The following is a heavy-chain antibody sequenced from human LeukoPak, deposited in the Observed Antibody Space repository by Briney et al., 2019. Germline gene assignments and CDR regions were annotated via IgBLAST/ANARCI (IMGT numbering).Heavy chain of an antibody. J-gene: IGHJ4*02. CDR2: INPNSGGT. V-gene: IGHV1-2*02. CDR3: ARECSSTSCLLY. D-gene: IGHD2-2*01. CDR1: ICAGSY. Sequence: ASVKVSCKAICAGSYMHWVRQAPGQGLEWMGWINPNSGGTNYAQKFRGRVTMTRDTSISTAYMELSRLRSDDTAVYYCARECSSTSCLLYWGQGTLVTVSS.